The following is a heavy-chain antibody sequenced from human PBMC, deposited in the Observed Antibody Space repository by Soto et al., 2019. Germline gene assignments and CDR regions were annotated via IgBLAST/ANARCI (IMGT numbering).Heavy chain of an antibody. Sequence: PSETLSLTCTVSGGSISSYYWSWIRQPPGKGLEWIGYIYYSGSTNYNPSLKSRVTITVDTSKNQLSLKLSSVTAADTAVYYCARDGVNCSGGSCYGQIDYWGRGTLVTVSS. D-gene: IGHD2-15*01. CDR1: GGSISSYY. V-gene: IGHV4-59*01. CDR2: IYYSGST. J-gene: IGHJ4*02. CDR3: ARDGVNCSGGSCYGQIDY.